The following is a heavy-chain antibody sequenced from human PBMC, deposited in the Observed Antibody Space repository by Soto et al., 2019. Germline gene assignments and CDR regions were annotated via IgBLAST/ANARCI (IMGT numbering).Heavy chain of an antibody. D-gene: IGHD3-3*01. CDR1: GYTFTSYG. Sequence: QVQLVQSGAEVKKPGASVKVSCKASGYTFTSYGISWVRQAPGQGLEWMGWISAYNGNTNYAQKLQGRVTMTTDTSPNPAYLGVRGLGSDRTAGYYCARDPFRFFEWSTPGWYFVLWGRGTLVTVSS. CDR3: ARDPFRFFEWSTPGWYFVL. J-gene: IGHJ2*01. CDR2: ISAYNGNT. V-gene: IGHV1-18*04.